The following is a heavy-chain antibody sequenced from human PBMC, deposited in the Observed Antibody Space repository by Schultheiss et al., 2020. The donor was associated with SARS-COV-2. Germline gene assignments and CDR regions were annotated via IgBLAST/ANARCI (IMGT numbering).Heavy chain of an antibody. D-gene: IGHD4-17*01. CDR2: IYWDDDK. Sequence: SGPTLVKPTQTLTLTCTFSGFSLSTSGVGVGWIRQPPGKALEWLALIYWDDDKRYSPSLKSRLTITKDTSKNQVVLTMTNMDPVDTATYYCARIVYGENYFDYWGQGTLVTVSS. V-gene: IGHV2-5*02. CDR1: GFSLSTSGVG. CDR3: ARIVYGENYFDY. J-gene: IGHJ4*02.